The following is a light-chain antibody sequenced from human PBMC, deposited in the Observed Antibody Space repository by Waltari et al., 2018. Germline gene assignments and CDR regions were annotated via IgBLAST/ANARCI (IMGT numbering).Light chain of an antibody. CDR3: QQYYGSPFT. CDR2: WAS. Sequence: DIVMTQSPDSLAVSLGERATINCKSSKSVCYSPNNKNYPSWYQQKAGQPPKLLIYWASARESGVPDRFSCSGSGTDFTLTISSLQAEDVSLYFCQQYYGSPFTFGGGTKVEIK. J-gene: IGKJ4*01. V-gene: IGKV4-1*01. CDR1: KSVCYSPNNKNY.